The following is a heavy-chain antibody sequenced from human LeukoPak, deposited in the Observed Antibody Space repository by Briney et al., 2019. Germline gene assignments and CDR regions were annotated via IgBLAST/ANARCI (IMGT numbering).Heavy chain of an antibody. CDR3: ARDRVGATDYFDY. Sequence: PGMSLRLSCAASGFTFSSYAMHWVRQAPGKGLEWVAVISYDGSNKYYADSVKGRFTISRDNSKNTLYLQMNSLRAEDTAVYYCARDRVGATDYFDYWGQGTLVTVSS. CDR2: ISYDGSNK. D-gene: IGHD1-26*01. CDR1: GFTFSSYA. J-gene: IGHJ4*02. V-gene: IGHV3-30-3*01.